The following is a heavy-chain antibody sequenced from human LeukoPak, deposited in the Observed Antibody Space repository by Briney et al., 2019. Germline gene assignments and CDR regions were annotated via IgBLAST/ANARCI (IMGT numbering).Heavy chain of an antibody. J-gene: IGHJ4*02. V-gene: IGHV3-23*01. CDR3: ARSTTMED. CDR1: GFTFSNYA. Sequence: PGESLRPSCAASGFTFSNYAMTWVRQAPGKGLEWVSVIGGGGDTKYADSVKGRSTISRDNSKNTLYLQMNSLRAEDTAVYFCARSTTMEDWGQGTLVTVSS. D-gene: IGHD3-10*01. CDR2: IGGGGDT.